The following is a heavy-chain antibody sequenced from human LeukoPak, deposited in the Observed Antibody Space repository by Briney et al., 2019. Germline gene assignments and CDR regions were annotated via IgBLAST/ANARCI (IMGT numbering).Heavy chain of an antibody. V-gene: IGHV3-9*01. J-gene: IGHJ4*02. CDR3: AKDIWSRPVGPFDY. CDR2: ISWNSGSI. CDR1: GFTLDDYA. Sequence: PGGSLRLSCAASGFTLDDYAMHWVRRAPGKGLEWVSGISWNSGSIGYADSVKGRFTISRDNAKNSLYLQMNSLRAEDTALYYCAKDIWSRPVGPFDYWGQGTRSPSPQ. D-gene: IGHD1-26*01.